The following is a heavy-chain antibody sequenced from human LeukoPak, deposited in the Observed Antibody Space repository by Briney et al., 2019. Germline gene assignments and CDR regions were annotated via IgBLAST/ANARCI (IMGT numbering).Heavy chain of an antibody. Sequence: ASVKVSCKASGYTFTSYGISWVRQAPGQGLEWMGWISAYNGNTDYAQKFQGRVTMTTDTSTSTAYMDLRSLRSDDTAVYYCARGPVAASYWYFDLWGRGTLVTVSS. D-gene: IGHD5-12*01. V-gene: IGHV1-18*01. CDR2: ISAYNGNT. CDR1: GYTFTSYG. CDR3: ARGPVAASYWYFDL. J-gene: IGHJ2*01.